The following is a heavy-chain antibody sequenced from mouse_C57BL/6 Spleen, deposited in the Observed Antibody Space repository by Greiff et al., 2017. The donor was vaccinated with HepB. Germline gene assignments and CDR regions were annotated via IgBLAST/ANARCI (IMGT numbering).Heavy chain of an antibody. CDR1: GYTFTSYW. D-gene: IGHD1-1*01. J-gene: IGHJ1*03. CDR3: ARRGVYYGSSPYWYFDV. V-gene: IGHV1-69*01. CDR2: IDPSDSYT. Sequence: QVQLKQPGAELVMPGASVKLSCKASGYTFTSYWMHWVKQRPGQGLEWIGEIDPSDSYTNYNQKFKGKSTLTVDKSSSTAYMQLSSLTSEDSAVYYCARRGVYYGSSPYWYFDVWGTGTTVTVSS.